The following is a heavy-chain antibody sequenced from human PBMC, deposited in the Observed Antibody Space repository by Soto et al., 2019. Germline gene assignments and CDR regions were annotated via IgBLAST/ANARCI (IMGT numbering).Heavy chain of an antibody. CDR2: ISSSSSYI. CDR3: ARQGYGDYGSDY. J-gene: IGHJ4*02. D-gene: IGHD4-17*01. CDR1: GFTFSSYS. V-gene: IGHV3-21*01. Sequence: EVQLVESGGGLVKPGGSLRLSCAASGFTFSSYSMNWVRQAPGKGLEWVSSISSSSSYIYYADSVKGRFTISRDNAKNSLYLQMNSLRAEDTDVYYCARQGYGDYGSDYWGQGTLVTVSS.